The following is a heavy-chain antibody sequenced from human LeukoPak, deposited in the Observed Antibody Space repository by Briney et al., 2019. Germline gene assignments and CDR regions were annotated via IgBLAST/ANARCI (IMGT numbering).Heavy chain of an antibody. CDR1: GGSFSGYY. CDR3: ARGRWSYYDSSGNRADYFDY. J-gene: IGHJ4*02. D-gene: IGHD3-22*01. Sequence: PSETLSLTCAVYGGSFSGYYWSWVRQAPGKGLEWVANIKQDGSEKYYVDSVKGRFTISRDNAKNSLYLQMNSLGAEDTAVYYCARGRWSYYDSSGNRADYFDYWGQGTLVTVSS. CDR2: IKQDGSEK. V-gene: IGHV3-7*01.